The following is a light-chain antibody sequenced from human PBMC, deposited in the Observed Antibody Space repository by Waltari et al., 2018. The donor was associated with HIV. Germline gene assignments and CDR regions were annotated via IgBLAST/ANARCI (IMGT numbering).Light chain of an antibody. CDR3: CSYAGSSTV. J-gene: IGLJ2*01. CDR1: SSDVGGYNY. Sequence: QSALTQPASVSGSPGQSITISCTGTSSDVGGYNYVSWYQQHPGKAPKLMIYDVSKRPSGVSTRFAGSKSGNTASLTISVLQAEDEADYYCCSYAGSSTVFGGGTKLTVL. CDR2: DVS. V-gene: IGLV2-23*02.